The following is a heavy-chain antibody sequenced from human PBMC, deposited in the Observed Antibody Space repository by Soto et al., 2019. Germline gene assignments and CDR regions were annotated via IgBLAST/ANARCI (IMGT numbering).Heavy chain of an antibody. CDR2: IYYSGST. V-gene: IGHV4-59*01. CDR1: GGSISSYY. D-gene: IGHD1-26*01. CDR3: ARGWGGYFDL. Sequence: QVQLQESGPGLVKPSETLSLTCTVSGGSISSYYWSWIRQPPGKGLEWIGYIYYSGSTNYNPSLTRRVTISVDTSKNQFSLKLSSVTAADTAVYYCARGWGGYFDLWGRGTLVPVSS. J-gene: IGHJ2*01.